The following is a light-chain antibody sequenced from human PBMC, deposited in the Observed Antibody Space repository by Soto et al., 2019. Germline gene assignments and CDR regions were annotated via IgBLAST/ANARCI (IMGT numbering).Light chain of an antibody. Sequence: QSVLTQPPSVSGAPGQRVTISCTGSSSNIGTGYAVHWYQQLPGTAPKLLIYDNTNRPSGVPDRFSGSKSGTSASLAITGLQAEDEADYYCQSYDRSLSGSVFGGGTKVTVL. V-gene: IGLV1-40*01. CDR1: SSNIGTGYA. J-gene: IGLJ2*01. CDR3: QSYDRSLSGSV. CDR2: DNT.